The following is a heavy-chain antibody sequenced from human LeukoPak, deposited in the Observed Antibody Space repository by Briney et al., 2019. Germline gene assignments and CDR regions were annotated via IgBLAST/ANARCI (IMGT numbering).Heavy chain of an antibody. CDR1: GFTFSSYD. D-gene: IGHD3-10*01. V-gene: IGHV3-23*01. J-gene: IGHJ4*02. Sequence: TGGSLRHSCAVSGFTFSSYDMSWVRQAPGKGLEWVSGISGSGGSTYYADSVKGRLTISRDNSKNTLYLRVNSLRAEDTAVYYCAKLGGSITFWGQGTLVTVSS. CDR3: AKLGGSITF. CDR2: ISGSGGST.